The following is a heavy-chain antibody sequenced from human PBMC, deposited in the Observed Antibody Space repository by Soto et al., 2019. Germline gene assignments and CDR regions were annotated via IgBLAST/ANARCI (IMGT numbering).Heavy chain of an antibody. V-gene: IGHV1-8*01. CDR1: GYTFTDYD. D-gene: IGHD1-26*01. J-gene: IGHJ4*02. CDR2: MNPSSGYT. Sequence: RASVKVSCKASGYTFTDYDINWVRRATGQGLEWMGWMNPSSGYTGYAQKFQGRVTMTWDTSISTAYMELSSLTSADTAVYYCARFVRHQLPTIDYWGQGALVTVSS. CDR3: ARFVRHQLPTIDY.